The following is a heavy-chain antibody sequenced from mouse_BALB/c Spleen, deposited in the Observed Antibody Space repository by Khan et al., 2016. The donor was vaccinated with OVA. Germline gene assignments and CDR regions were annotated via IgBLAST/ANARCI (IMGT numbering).Heavy chain of an antibody. J-gene: IGHJ3*01. CDR2: VSTGGSYT. D-gene: IGHD1-1*01. Sequence: EVKLMESGGDLVKPGGSLKLSCAASGFTFSTYGMSWVRQAPDKRLEWVATVSTGGSYTYYPDSVKGRFTISRDNATNTLYLQMSGLRSEDTAMFYCTRLAYYYDSEGFAYWGQGTRVTVSA. V-gene: IGHV5-6*01. CDR3: TRLAYYYDSEGFAY. CDR1: GFTFSTYG.